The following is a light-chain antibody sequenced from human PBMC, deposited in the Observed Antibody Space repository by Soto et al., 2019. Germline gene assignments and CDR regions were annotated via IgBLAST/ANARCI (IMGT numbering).Light chain of an antibody. Sequence: QSALTQPASVSGSPGQSITISCTGTSSDVGAYNYVSWYQQHPGKAPKLMIYDVHNRPSGVSNRFSGSKSDNTASLTISGLQSEDEADYYCSSYTDSSTLVVFGGGTKVTVL. J-gene: IGLJ2*01. CDR3: SSYTDSSTLVV. V-gene: IGLV2-14*01. CDR2: DVH. CDR1: SSDVGAYNY.